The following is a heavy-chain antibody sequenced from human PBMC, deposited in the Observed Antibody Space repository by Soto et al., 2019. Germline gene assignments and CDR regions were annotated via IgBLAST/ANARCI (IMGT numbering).Heavy chain of an antibody. D-gene: IGHD5-12*01. CDR1: GFTFSSYS. V-gene: IGHV3-21*01. J-gene: IGHJ4*02. CDR2: ISSSSSYI. Sequence: GGSLRLSCAASGFTFSSYSMNWVRQAPGKGLEWVSSISSSSSYIYYADSVKGRFTISRDNAKNSLYLQMNSLRAEDTAVYYWATTTDLSGYDPFDYWGQGTLVTVSS. CDR3: ATTTDLSGYDPFDY.